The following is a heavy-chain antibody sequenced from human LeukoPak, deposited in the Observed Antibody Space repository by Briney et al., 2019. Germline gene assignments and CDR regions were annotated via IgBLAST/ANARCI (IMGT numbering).Heavy chain of an antibody. D-gene: IGHD7-27*01. CDR3: ARGGAGDVLWAFDI. Sequence: SVKVSCKASGGTFSSYAISWVRQAPGQGLERMGGIIPIFGTANYAQKFQGTVTITADESTSTAYMELSSLRSEDTAVYYCARGGAGDVLWAFDIWGQGTMVTVSS. CDR2: IIPIFGTA. CDR1: GGTFSSYA. V-gene: IGHV1-69*13. J-gene: IGHJ3*02.